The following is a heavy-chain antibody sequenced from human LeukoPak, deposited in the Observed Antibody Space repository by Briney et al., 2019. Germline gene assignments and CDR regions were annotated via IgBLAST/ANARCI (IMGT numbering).Heavy chain of an antibody. D-gene: IGHD3-22*01. CDR2: ISSSGSTI. CDR1: GFTFSDYY. J-gene: IGHJ4*02. Sequence: GGSLRLSCAASGFTFSDYYMSWIRQAPGKGLEWVSYISSSGSTIYYADSVKGRFTISRDNSKNTLYLQMNSLRAEDTAVYYCARGGYYDISGYPYFDYWGQGTLVTVSS. V-gene: IGHV3-11*04. CDR3: ARGGYYDISGYPYFDY.